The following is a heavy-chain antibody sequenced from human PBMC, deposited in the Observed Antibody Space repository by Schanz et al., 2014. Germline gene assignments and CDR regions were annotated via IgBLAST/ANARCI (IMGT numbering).Heavy chain of an antibody. CDR1: GGTFSSYT. D-gene: IGHD3-10*01. CDR2: IIPVLNIA. V-gene: IGHV1-69*02. J-gene: IGHJ4*02. CDR3: ARGRGFYDY. Sequence: QVQLVQSGADVKKPGSSVRVSCKASGGTFSSYTISWMRQAPGQGLEWMGKIIPVLNIATYAQRFQGRVSITADTSTNTAYMELSSLTSEDTAVHYCARGRGFYDYWGQGTLVTVAS.